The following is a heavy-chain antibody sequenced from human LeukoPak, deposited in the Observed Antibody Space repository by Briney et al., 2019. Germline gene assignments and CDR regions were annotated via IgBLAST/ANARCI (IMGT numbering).Heavy chain of an antibody. CDR1: GGSLSSSSYY. J-gene: IGHJ6*02. V-gene: IGHV4-39*07. D-gene: IGHD3-10*01. CDR2: IYYSGST. Sequence: SETLSLTCTVSGGSLSSSSYYWGWIRQPPGRGLEWIGSIYYSGSTYYNPSLKSRVTISVDTSKNQYSLKLSSVTAADTAVYYCARDSLGPGAYYYYGMDVWGQGTTVTVSS. CDR3: ARDSLGPGAYYYYGMDV.